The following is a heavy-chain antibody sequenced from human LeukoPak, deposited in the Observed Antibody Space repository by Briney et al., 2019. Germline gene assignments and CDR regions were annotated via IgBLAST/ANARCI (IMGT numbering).Heavy chain of an antibody. CDR2: INPNSGGT. D-gene: IGHD3-3*02. CDR3: AREETVAFVYYYYGMDV. CDR1: GYTFTGYY. V-gene: IGHV1-2*02. Sequence: ASVKVSCNASGYTFTGYYMHWVRQAPGQGLEWMGWINPNSGGTNYAQKFQGRVTMTRDTSISTAYMELSRLRSDDTAVYYCAREETVAFVYYYYGMDVWGQGTTVTVSS. J-gene: IGHJ6*02.